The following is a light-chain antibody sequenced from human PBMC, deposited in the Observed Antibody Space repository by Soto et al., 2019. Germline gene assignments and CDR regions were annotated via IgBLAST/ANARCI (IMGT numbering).Light chain of an antibody. J-gene: IGLJ2*01. CDR2: EVS. CDR1: SSDVGSYNL. Sequence: QSVLTQPASVSGSPGQSITISCTGTSSDVGSYNLVSWYQQHPGKAPKLMISEVSKRPSGVSNRFSGSKSGNTASLTISGLQAEDEADYYCCSYAGSCVVFGGGTKVTVL. CDR3: CSYAGSCVV. V-gene: IGLV2-23*02.